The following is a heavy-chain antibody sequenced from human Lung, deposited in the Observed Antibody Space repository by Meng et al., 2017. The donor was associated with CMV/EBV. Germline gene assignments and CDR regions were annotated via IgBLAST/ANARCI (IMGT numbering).Heavy chain of an antibody. Sequence: SXXVSXKASGGTFRKYSISWVRQAPGQGLEWMGGILPIFGIAKIAQNFQGRVTITTDGSTSTAYMEVSSLRSEDTAVYYCARVGGTMVKNGYFDYWGQGTVVTVSS. J-gene: IGHJ4*02. CDR2: ILPIFGIA. D-gene: IGHD4/OR15-4a*01. CDR1: GGTFRKYS. CDR3: ARVGGTMVKNGYFDY. V-gene: IGHV1-69*05.